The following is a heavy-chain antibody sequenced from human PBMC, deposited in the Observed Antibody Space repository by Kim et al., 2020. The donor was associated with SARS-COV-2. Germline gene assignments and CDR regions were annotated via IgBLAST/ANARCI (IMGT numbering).Heavy chain of an antibody. J-gene: IGHJ4*02. V-gene: IGHV3-43D*03. CDR3: AIAGMGDLLRPN. CDR1: GFAFDDYA. CDR2: INWAGNSA. Sequence: GGSLRLSCAASGFAFDDYAMHWVRQAPGKGLEWVSLINWAGNSAFYSDSVKGRFTISRDNSKNSLYLQMSSLKAEDTAFYYCAIAGMGDLLRPNWGQGTLVTVSS. D-gene: IGHD3-10*01.